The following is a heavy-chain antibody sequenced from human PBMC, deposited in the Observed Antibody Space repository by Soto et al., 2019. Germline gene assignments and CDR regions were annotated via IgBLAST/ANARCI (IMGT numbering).Heavy chain of an antibody. CDR2: INPNSGGT. Sequence: GASVKVSCKASGYTFTGYYMHWVRQAPGQGLEWMGWINPNSGGTNYAQKFQGWVTMTRDTSISTAYMELSRLRSDDTAVYYCARADCSSTSCVPFDPWGQGTLVTVSS. D-gene: IGHD2-2*01. CDR3: ARADCSSTSCVPFDP. V-gene: IGHV1-2*04. CDR1: GYTFTGYY. J-gene: IGHJ5*02.